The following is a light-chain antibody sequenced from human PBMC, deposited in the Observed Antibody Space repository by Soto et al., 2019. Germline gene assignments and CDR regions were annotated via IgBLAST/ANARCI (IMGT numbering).Light chain of an antibody. CDR2: GAS. CDR1: QSVSSS. V-gene: IGKV3-15*01. CDR3: QQYNNWWT. J-gene: IGKJ1*01. Sequence: EVVMKQSPATLSVSTGAIATLSCRASQSVSSSLAWYQQKPGQAPRLLIYGASTRATGIPARFSGSGSGTEFALTISSLQSEDSAVYYCQQYNNWWTFGQGTKVDI.